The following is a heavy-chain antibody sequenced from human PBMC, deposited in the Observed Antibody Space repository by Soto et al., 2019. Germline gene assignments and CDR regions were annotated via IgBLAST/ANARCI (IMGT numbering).Heavy chain of an antibody. CDR2: IYDSGSS. CDR1: GASISSFDYF. V-gene: IGHV4-30-4*01. Sequence: PSEALSRTSSVGGASISSFDYFWSWIRQSPGKGLEWIGYIYDSGSSYYNPSLKSRVTMSVDTSKNQFSLKLRSVTAADTAVYYCAREKGYISGPKKFDYWGHRTLVPAS. CDR3: AREKGYISGPKKFDY. D-gene: IGHD5-12*01. J-gene: IGHJ5*01.